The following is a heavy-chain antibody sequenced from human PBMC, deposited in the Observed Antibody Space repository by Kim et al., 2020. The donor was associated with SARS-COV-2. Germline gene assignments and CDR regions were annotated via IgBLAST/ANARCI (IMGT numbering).Heavy chain of an antibody. V-gene: IGHV3-33*06. CDR1: GFTFSSYG. CDR3: AKVGGHYGMDV. Sequence: GGSLRLSCAASGFTFSSYGMHWVRQAPGKGLEWVAVIWYDGSNKYYADSVKGRFTISRDNSKNTLYLQMNSLRAEDTAVYYCAKVGGHYGMDVWGQGTTVTVSS. J-gene: IGHJ6*02. D-gene: IGHD2-15*01. CDR2: IWYDGSNK.